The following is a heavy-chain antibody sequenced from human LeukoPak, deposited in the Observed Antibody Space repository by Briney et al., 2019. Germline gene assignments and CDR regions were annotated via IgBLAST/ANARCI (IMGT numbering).Heavy chain of an antibody. CDR1: GFTFSSYG. D-gene: IGHD3-10*01. V-gene: IGHV3-30*18. CDR3: AKDGWGYYGSGSYFDY. Sequence: GRSLRLSCAASGFTFSSYGMHWVRQAPGKGLEWVAVISYDGSNKYYADSVKGRFTISRDNSKNTLYLQMNSLRAEDTAVYYCAKDGWGYYGSGSYFDYWGQGTLVTVSS. CDR2: ISYDGSNK. J-gene: IGHJ4*02.